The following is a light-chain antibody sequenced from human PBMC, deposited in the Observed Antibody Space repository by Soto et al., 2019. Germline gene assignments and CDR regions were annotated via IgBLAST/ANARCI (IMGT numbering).Light chain of an antibody. CDR3: QQYFEWPPMT. V-gene: IGKV3-15*01. Sequence: VMTQSPATVSVSPGERATLSCWASETVATNLAWYQQKPGQAPRLLISGASTRAAGISDRFRGSGSGTEFTLTISSLRSEDSATYYCQQYFEWPPMTFGQGTMVDIK. CDR2: GAS. CDR1: ETVATN. J-gene: IGKJ1*01.